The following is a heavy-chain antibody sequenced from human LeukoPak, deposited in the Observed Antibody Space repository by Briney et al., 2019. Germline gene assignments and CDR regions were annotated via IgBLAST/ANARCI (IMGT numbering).Heavy chain of an antibody. D-gene: IGHD2-15*01. J-gene: IGHJ3*02. CDR3: ARRRSGGSWRGSGAFDI. CDR2: IYYSGST. Sequence: SETLSLTCTVSGGSISSYYWSWIRQPPGKGLEWIGYIYYSGSTNYNPSLKSRVTISVDTSKNQFSLKLSSVTAADTAVYYCARRRSGGSWRGSGAFDIWGQGTMVTVSS. CDR1: GGSISSYY. V-gene: IGHV4-59*08.